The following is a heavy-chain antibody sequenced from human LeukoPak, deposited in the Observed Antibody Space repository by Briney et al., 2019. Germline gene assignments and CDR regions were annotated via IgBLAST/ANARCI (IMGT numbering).Heavy chain of an antibody. CDR3: ARYYRNGPLDY. Sequence: SETLSLTCTVSGGSISSSTCYWGWIRQPPGKGLEWIGNIYYGGSTCYNPSLKSRVTISVDTSKNQFSLKLSSVTAADTAVFYCARYYRNGPLDYWGQGTLVTVSS. D-gene: IGHD1-26*01. V-gene: IGHV4-39*01. J-gene: IGHJ4*02. CDR2: IYYGGST. CDR1: GGSISSSTCY.